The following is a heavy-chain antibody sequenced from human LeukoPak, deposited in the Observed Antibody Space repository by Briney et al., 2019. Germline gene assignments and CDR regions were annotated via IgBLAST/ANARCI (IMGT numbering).Heavy chain of an antibody. CDR3: ARDRFVGDGFDY. CDR1: GFTFSSYG. J-gene: IGHJ4*02. D-gene: IGHD4-17*01. V-gene: IGHV3-33*08. CDR2: IWYDGSNK. Sequence: PGRSLRLSCAACGFTFSSYGMHWVRQAPGKGLEWVAVIWYDGSNKYYADSVKGRFTISRDNPKNTLYLQMNSLRAEDTAVYYCARDRFVGDGFDYWGQGTLVTVSS.